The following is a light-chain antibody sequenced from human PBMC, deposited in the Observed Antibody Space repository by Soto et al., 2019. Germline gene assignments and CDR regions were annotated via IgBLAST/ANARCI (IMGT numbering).Light chain of an antibody. CDR3: KSYDSSLTGYV. CDR1: SSNIGAGYD. V-gene: IGLV1-40*01. J-gene: IGLJ1*01. CDR2: RNS. Sequence: QSVLTQPPSVSGAPGQRVTISCTGSSSNIGAGYDVHWYQQLPGTAPKLLIYRNSNRPSGVPDRFSGSKSGASASLAITGLQSEDEADYYCKSYDSSLTGYVFGTGTKVTVL.